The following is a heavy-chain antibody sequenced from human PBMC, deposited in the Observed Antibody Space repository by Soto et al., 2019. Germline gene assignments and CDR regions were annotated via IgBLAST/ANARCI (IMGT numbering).Heavy chain of an antibody. V-gene: IGHV1-18*01. CDR2: ISAYNGNT. Sequence: QVQLVQSGAEVKKPGASVKVSCKASGYTFTSYGISWVRQAPGQGLEWMGWISAYNGNTNYAQKLQGRVTMTTDTSTSTAYMELRSLRSDDTAVYYCAIAHHHWRGYYSVPPFDYWGQGTLVTVSS. D-gene: IGHD3-22*01. CDR1: GYTFTSYG. J-gene: IGHJ4*02. CDR3: AIAHHHWRGYYSVPPFDY.